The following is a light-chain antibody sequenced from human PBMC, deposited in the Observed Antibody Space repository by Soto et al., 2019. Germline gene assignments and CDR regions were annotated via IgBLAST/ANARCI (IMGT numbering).Light chain of an antibody. J-gene: IGKJ5*01. CDR2: DAS. CDR3: KPRSNWHTT. V-gene: IGKV3-11*01. CDR1: QSVSSY. Sequence: EIVLTQSPATLSLSPGARVTLSCRASQSVSSYLAWYQQKPGRAPRLLIYDASNRATGIPARFSGSGSGTDFTLTIRSLEPEDFAVYFCKPRSNWHTTSGQGTRLEIK.